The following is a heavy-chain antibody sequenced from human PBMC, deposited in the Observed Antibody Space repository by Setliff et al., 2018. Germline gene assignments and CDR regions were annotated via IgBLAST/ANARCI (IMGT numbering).Heavy chain of an antibody. CDR2: INHSGST. CDR3: ARGYSGYDYLKPFDY. V-gene: IGHV4-4*02. Sequence: PSETLSLTCAVSGGSISSSNWWSWVRQPPGKGLEWIGEINHSGSTNYNPSLKSRVTISVDTSKNQFSLKLSSVTAADTAVYYCARGYSGYDYLKPFDYWGQGTLVTVSS. CDR1: GGSISSSNW. D-gene: IGHD5-12*01. J-gene: IGHJ4*02.